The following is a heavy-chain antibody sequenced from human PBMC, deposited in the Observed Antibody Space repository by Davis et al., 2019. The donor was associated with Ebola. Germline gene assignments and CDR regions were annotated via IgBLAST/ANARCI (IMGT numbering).Heavy chain of an antibody. V-gene: IGHV4-59*08. D-gene: IGHD4-17*01. CDR2: IYYSGST. Sequence: MPSETLSLTCTVSGGSISSYYWSWIRQPPGKGLEWIGYIYYSGSTNYNPSLKSRVTISVDTSKNQFSLKLSSVTAADTAVYYCAHRRGTDYGDYVWENWFDPWGQGTLVTVSS. J-gene: IGHJ5*02. CDR3: AHRRGTDYGDYVWENWFDP. CDR1: GGSISSYY.